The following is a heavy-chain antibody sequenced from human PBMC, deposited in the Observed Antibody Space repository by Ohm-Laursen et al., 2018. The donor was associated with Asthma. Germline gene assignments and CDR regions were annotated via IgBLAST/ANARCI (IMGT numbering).Heavy chain of an antibody. CDR1: GYTFTSYD. Sequence: SSVKVSCKASGYTFTSYDINWVRQATGQGLEWMGWMNPNSGNTGYVQKFQGRVTMTRNTSISTAYMELSSLRSEDTAVYYCARGGAARLQALGYWGQGTLVTVSS. CDR2: MNPNSGNT. D-gene: IGHD6-6*01. V-gene: IGHV1-8*01. CDR3: ARGGAARLQALGY. J-gene: IGHJ4*02.